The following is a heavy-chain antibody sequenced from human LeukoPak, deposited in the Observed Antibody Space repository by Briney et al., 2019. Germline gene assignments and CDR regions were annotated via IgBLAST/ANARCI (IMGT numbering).Heavy chain of an antibody. CDR3: AKDIAAASWPGRGAFDI. J-gene: IGHJ3*02. CDR1: GFTFSSYW. V-gene: IGHV3-7*01. D-gene: IGHD6-13*01. CDR2: IKQDGSEK. Sequence: GGSLRLSCAASGFTFSSYWMSWVRQAPGKGLEWVANIKQDGSEKYYVDSVKGRFTISRDNSKNTLYLQMNSLRAEDTAVYYCAKDIAAASWPGRGAFDIWGQGTMVTVSS.